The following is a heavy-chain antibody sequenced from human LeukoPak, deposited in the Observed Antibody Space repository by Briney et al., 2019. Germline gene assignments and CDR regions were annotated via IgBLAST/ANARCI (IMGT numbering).Heavy chain of an antibody. CDR3: ARVSGYCSSTSCYGAFDI. V-gene: IGHV1-18*01. CDR1: GYTFTCYG. CDR2: ISAYNGNT. Sequence: GASVKVSCKASGYTFTCYGISWVRQAPGQGLEWTGWISAYNGNTNYAQKLQGRVAMTTDTSTSTAYMELRSLRSDDTAVYYCARVSGYCSSTSCYGAFDIWGQGTMVTVSS. J-gene: IGHJ3*02. D-gene: IGHD2-2*01.